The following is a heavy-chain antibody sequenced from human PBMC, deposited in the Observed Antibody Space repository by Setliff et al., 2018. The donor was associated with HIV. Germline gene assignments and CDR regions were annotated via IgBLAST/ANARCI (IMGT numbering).Heavy chain of an antibody. CDR2: ISAYNGNT. Sequence: GASVKVSCKASGYTFTSYGISWVRQAPGQGLEWMGWISAYNGNTNYAQKFQGRVTITRDTSASTVYMELSSLRSGDTAVYYCARDLNSGDYPHWFDPWGQGTLVTVS. D-gene: IGHD4-17*01. CDR3: ARDLNSGDYPHWFDP. V-gene: IGHV1-18*01. J-gene: IGHJ5*02. CDR1: GYTFTSYG.